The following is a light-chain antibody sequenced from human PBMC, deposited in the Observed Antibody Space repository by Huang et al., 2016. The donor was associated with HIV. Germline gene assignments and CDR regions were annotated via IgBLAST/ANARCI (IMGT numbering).Light chain of an antibody. J-gene: IGKJ1*01. CDR2: GTS. CDR1: QSVSIN. CDR3: QQHDNWPWT. V-gene: IGKV3-15*01. Sequence: EIVLTQSPATLSVAPGERATLTCRASQSVSINLACYQKRPGQAPRLRSYGTSTEASGGPDRFSVSGSGTDFTITINRLQSEDFGVYYCQQHDNWPWTFGQGTKVENK.